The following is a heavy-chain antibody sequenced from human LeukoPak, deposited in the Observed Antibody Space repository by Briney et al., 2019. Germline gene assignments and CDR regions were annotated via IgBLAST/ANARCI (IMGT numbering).Heavy chain of an antibody. CDR3: AKGGKWDVTPFDY. Sequence: GGSLRLSCAASGFTFTSYSMNWVRQAPGKELEWVSTISGGGGGTYYADSVKGRFTISRDNSKNTLYLQVNSLRAEDTAVYYCAKGGKWDVTPFDYWGQGTLVTVSS. CDR1: GFTFTSYS. V-gene: IGHV3-23*01. D-gene: IGHD1-26*01. J-gene: IGHJ4*02. CDR2: ISGGGGGT.